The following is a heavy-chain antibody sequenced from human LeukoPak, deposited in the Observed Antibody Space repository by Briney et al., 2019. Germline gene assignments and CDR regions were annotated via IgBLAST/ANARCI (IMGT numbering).Heavy chain of an antibody. V-gene: IGHV5-51*01. CDR2: IYPGASDT. J-gene: IGHJ4*02. CDR1: GYSFTSCW. D-gene: IGHD6-6*01. Sequence: GESLKISCNGSGYSFTSCWIDYVRQMPEPGLEWMGIIYPGASDTRYSPSFQGQVTISADKSISTAYLQWSSLKASDTAMYYCARLGSSSTIDYWGQGTLVTVSS. CDR3: ARLGSSSTIDY.